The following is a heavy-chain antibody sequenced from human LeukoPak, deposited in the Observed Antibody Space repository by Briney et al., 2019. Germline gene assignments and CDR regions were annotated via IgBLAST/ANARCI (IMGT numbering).Heavy chain of an antibody. CDR2: FDPEDGET. D-gene: IGHD6-13*01. V-gene: IGHV1-24*01. CDR3: GRCIPAAGRVNCYYMDV. J-gene: IGHJ6*03. CDR1: GYTLTELS. Sequence: VASVKVSCKVSGYTLTELSMHWVRQAPGKGLEWMGGFDPEDGETIYAQKFQGRVTINADESTSTAYMELSSLRSEDTAVYYCGRCIPAAGRVNCYYMDVWGTGTTVTISS.